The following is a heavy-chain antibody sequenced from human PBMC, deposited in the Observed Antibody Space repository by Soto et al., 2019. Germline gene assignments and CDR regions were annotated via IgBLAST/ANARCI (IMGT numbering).Heavy chain of an antibody. CDR3: ARDRGDASRADSFDI. J-gene: IGHJ3*02. CDR2: IYRGLAT. CDR1: GFTVSNTY. D-gene: IGHD6-25*01. Sequence: EVQLVESGGGLIQPGGSLRLSCAVSGFTVSNTYMSWVRQAPGKGLEWISVIYRGLATYYADSVKGRFTISRDDSRNTVYLQMNSLTTEDTAVYFCARDRGDASRADSFDIWGQGTMVTVSS. V-gene: IGHV3-53*01.